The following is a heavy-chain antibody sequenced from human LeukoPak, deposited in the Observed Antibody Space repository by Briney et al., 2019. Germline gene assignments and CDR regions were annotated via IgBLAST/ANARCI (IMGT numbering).Heavy chain of an antibody. D-gene: IGHD4-17*01. CDR1: GDSVSSNNAA. CDR2: TYYRSKWYN. Sequence: SQTLSLTCALSGDSVSSNNAAWNWLRQSPSRGLEWLGRTYYRSKWYNEYAVSLKSRITINSDTSKNQFSLQLNSVSPEDTAVYYCARVGGDYQYGMDVWGQGTTVTVSS. V-gene: IGHV6-1*01. CDR3: ARVGGDYQYGMDV. J-gene: IGHJ6*02.